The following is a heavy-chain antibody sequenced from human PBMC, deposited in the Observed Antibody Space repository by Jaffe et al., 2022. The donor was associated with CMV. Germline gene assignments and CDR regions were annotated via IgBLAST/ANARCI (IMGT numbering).Heavy chain of an antibody. Sequence: QVQLVESGGGVVQPGTSLRLSCAASGFTFSNYGIHWVRQAPGKGLQWVAVIWFDGTNIYYADSVRGRFTISRDNSRNTVYLQMNSLRGEDTGLYYCVRDKVGQWSYVGIFDAWGQGTMVTVTS. D-gene: IGHD6-19*01. V-gene: IGHV3-33*01. CDR3: VRDKVGQWSYVGIFDA. CDR1: GFTFSNYG. J-gene: IGHJ3*01. CDR2: IWFDGTNI.